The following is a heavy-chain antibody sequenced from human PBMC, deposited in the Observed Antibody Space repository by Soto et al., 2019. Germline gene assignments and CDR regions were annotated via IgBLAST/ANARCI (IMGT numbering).Heavy chain of an antibody. CDR1: GGSISSYY. V-gene: IGHV4-59*01. CDR3: ARSDYDNSGYHQLLDF. J-gene: IGHJ4*02. D-gene: IGHD3-22*01. CDR2: IYYSGST. Sequence: SETLSLTCTVSGGSISSYYWSWIRQPPGKGLEWIGYIYYSGSTNYNPSLKSRVTISVDTSKNQFSLKLSSVTAADTAVYYCARSDYDNSGYHQLLDFRGQGTLVTVSS.